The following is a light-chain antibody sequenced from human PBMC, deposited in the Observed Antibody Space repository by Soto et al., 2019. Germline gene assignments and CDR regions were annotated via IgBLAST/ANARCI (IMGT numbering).Light chain of an antibody. CDR1: QGIKNW. CDR2: TGS. Sequence: DIQMTQSPSYVSASVGDRVTITCRASQGIKNWLAWYQQKPGKAPNLLIYTGSSLQSGVPSRFSGRRSGTQFTLTINGLQPDDFATYYCQQYDNYKPLTFGGGTKVDIK. CDR3: QQYDNYKPLT. V-gene: IGKV1-12*01. J-gene: IGKJ4*01.